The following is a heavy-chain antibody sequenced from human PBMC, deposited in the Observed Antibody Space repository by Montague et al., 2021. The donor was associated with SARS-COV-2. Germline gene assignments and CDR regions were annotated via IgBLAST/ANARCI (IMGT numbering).Heavy chain of an antibody. J-gene: IGHJ4*02. CDR3: ARGGNYYDSSDHQAFFDF. CDR2: IYQSRTT. V-gene: IGHV4-4*02. D-gene: IGHD3-22*01. Sequence: SETLSLTCLVSGDSINNKNWWNWVCQPPGKGLEWLGEIYQSRTTNYNPSLKTRVTISTDKSKNLLSLTLTSVTAADTAFYFCARGGNYYDSSDHQAFFDFWGQGHLVTVSS. CDR1: GDSINNKNW.